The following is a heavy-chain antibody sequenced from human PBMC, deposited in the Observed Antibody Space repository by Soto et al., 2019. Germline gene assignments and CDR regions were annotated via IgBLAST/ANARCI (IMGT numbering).Heavy chain of an antibody. CDR1: RGTFSSYA. CDR3: ARGWLRNYYYYGMDV. J-gene: IGHJ6*02. CDR2: IIPIFGTA. Sequence: SVKGSCKASRGTFSSYAISWVRQAPEQGLEWMGGIIPIFGTANYAQKFQGRVTITADESTSTAYMELSSLRSEDTAVYYCARGWLRNYYYYGMDVWGQGTTVTVSS. D-gene: IGHD5-12*01. V-gene: IGHV1-69*13.